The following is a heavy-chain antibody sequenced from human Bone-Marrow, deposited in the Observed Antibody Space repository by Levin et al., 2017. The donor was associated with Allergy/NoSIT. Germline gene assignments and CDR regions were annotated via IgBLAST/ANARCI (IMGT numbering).Heavy chain of an antibody. D-gene: IGHD3-22*01. J-gene: IGHJ5*01. CDR3: ARDSGSQYDKFDC. V-gene: IGHV3-48*02. CDR2: ISVSGTTV. Sequence: TGGSLRLSCVASGFRFSSYSLDWVRQAPGKGLEWISYISVSGTTVYHADSVKGRFTISRDDSQNSLYLQMNSLRDEESDVYYCARDSGSQYDKFDCWGRGTLVTGSS. CDR1: GFRFSSYS.